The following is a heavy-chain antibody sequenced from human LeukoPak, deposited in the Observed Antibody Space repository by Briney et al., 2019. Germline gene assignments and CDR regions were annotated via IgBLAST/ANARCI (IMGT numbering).Heavy chain of an antibody. CDR1: GDSITSGSYY. CDR3: ARDSGFWLY. D-gene: IGHD3-22*01. CDR2: IYSDGGT. J-gene: IGHJ4*02. Sequence: PSETLSLTCTVSGDSITSGSYYWGWIRQIPGKGLEWIGNIYSDGGTSFNPSLKSRITMSVDTSKNQFSLKLNSVTAADTAVYFCARDSGFWLYWGQGTLVSVSS. V-gene: IGHV4-39*07.